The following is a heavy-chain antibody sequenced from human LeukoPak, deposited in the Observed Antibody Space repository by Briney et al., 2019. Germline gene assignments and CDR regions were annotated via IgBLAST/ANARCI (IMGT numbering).Heavy chain of an antibody. CDR2: IYSGGST. J-gene: IGHJ3*02. D-gene: IGHD4-17*01. Sequence: GGSLRLSCAASGFTVSSNYMSWVRQAPGKGLEWASVIYSGGSTYYADSVKGRFTISRDNSKNTLYLQMNSLRAEDTAVYYCARDLPVTTHAFDIWGQGTMVTVSS. CDR1: GFTVSSNY. CDR3: ARDLPVTTHAFDI. V-gene: IGHV3-66*01.